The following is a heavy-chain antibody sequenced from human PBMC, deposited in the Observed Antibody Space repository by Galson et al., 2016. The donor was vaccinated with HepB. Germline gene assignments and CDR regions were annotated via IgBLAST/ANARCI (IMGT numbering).Heavy chain of an antibody. V-gene: IGHV3-23*01. D-gene: IGHD3-3*01. J-gene: IGHJ4*02. Sequence: SLRLSCAASGITFSNYALSGIRKDKGKGLEWGTSISGSGGSSYYADSVKGRFTISRDNSKNTLYLQMNSLRAEDTAVYYCAEAFDFWRGYPFDHWGPGTVVTVSS. CDR2: ISGSGGSS. CDR1: GITFSNYA. CDR3: AEAFDFWRGYPFDH.